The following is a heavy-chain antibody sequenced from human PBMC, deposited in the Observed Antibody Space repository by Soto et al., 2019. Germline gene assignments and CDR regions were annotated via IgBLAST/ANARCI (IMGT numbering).Heavy chain of an antibody. Sequence: EVQLLESGGGLVQPGGSLRLSCAASGFTFSSYAMSWVRQAPGKGLEWVSAISGSGGSTYYADSVKGRFTISRDNSKNTLYLQMNSLRAEDTAVYYCAKGGGSSLARYYYYYGMDVWGQGATVTAAS. J-gene: IGHJ6*02. CDR2: ISGSGGST. V-gene: IGHV3-23*01. CDR3: AKGGGSSLARYYYYYGMDV. CDR1: GFTFSSYA. D-gene: IGHD6-13*01.